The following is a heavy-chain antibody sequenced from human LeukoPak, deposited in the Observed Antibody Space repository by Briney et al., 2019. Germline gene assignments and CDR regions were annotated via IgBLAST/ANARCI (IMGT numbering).Heavy chain of an antibody. Sequence: PGGSLRLSCAASGFTFSSYGMHWVRQAPGKGLEWVAFMRYDGSNRNYAGSVKGRFTISRDNSKNTLYLQMNSLRAEDTAVYYCAKGVKVPLLRYFSYYMDVWGKGTTVTISS. D-gene: IGHD3-9*01. CDR3: AKGVKVPLLRYFSYYMDV. V-gene: IGHV3-30*02. J-gene: IGHJ6*03. CDR1: GFTFSSYG. CDR2: MRYDGSNR.